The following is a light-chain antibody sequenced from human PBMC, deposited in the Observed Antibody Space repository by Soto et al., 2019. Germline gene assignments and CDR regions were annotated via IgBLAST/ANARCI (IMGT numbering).Light chain of an antibody. CDR1: QSVDRNY. Sequence: EIVLTQSPGTLSVSPGERATLSCRASQSVDRNYLAWYQQKPGQTPRVXVHGASSRETGIPDRFSGSGSGTEFTLTISRLEPEDFAVYYCQQHGTSTITFGQGTRLEIK. V-gene: IGKV3-20*01. CDR3: QQHGTSTIT. J-gene: IGKJ5*01. CDR2: GAS.